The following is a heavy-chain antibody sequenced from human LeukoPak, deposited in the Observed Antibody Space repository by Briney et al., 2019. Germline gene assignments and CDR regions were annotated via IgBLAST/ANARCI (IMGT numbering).Heavy chain of an antibody. CDR2: IYYSGST. CDR1: GGSISSYY. CDR3: ARSYYDSSGYYYPYYYGMDV. J-gene: IGHJ6*02. D-gene: IGHD3-22*01. Sequence: SETLSLTCTVAGGSISSYYWSWIRQPPGKGLEWVGYIYYSGSTNYNPSLKGRVPISVDPSKNQFSLKLSSLTAADTAVYYCARSYYDSSGYYYPYYYGMDVWGQGTTVTVSS. V-gene: IGHV4-59*01.